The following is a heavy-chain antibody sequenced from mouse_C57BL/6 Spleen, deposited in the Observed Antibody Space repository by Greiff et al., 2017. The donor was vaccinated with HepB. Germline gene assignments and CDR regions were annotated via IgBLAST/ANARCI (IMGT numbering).Heavy chain of an antibody. CDR2: INPNNGGT. J-gene: IGHJ2*01. CDR1: GYTFTDYY. D-gene: IGHD1-1*01. CDR3: ARLWGSSPFDY. V-gene: IGHV1-26*01. Sequence: VQLQQSGPELVKPGASVKISCKASGYTFTDYYMNWVKQSHGKSLEWIGDINPNNGGTSYNQKFKGKATLTVDKSSSTAYMELRSLTSEDSAVYYCARLWGSSPFDYWGQGTTLTVSS.